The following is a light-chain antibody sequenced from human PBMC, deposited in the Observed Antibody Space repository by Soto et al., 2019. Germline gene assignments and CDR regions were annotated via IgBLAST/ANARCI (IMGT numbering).Light chain of an antibody. CDR1: QSVSSN. CDR3: QQCDTWPHT. Sequence: EIVMTQSPATLSVSPGERATLSCRASQSVSSNLAWYQQKPGQAPRLLIYGASTRATGIPARFSGSGSGTEFTLTISSLQSEDFAVYYCQQCDTWPHTFGQGTKLEIK. V-gene: IGKV3-15*01. CDR2: GAS. J-gene: IGKJ2*01.